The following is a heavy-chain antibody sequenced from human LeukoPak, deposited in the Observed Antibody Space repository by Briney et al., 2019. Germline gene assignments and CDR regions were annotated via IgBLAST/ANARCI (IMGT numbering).Heavy chain of an antibody. Sequence: PGGSLRLSCAASGFTFSDYYMSWIRQAPGKGLEWVSYISSSGSTIYYADSVKGRFTISRDNAKNSLYLQMNSLRAEDKAVYYCARAHSSSWYREYFQHWGQGTLVTVSS. CDR2: ISSSGSTI. CDR3: ARAHSSSWYREYFQH. J-gene: IGHJ1*01. D-gene: IGHD6-13*01. V-gene: IGHV3-11*01. CDR1: GFTFSDYY.